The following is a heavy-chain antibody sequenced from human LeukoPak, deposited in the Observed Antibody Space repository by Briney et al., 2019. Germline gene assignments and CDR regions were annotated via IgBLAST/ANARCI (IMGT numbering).Heavy chain of an antibody. D-gene: IGHD3-10*01. J-gene: IGHJ4*02. CDR1: GFTFSSYW. V-gene: IGHV3-7*01. Sequence: GGSLRLSCASSGFTFSSYWMTWVRQAPGKGLEWVGNLNQGGSDKYYGDSVKGRFTISRDNAKNSLYLQMNSLRAEDTAVYYCARDYYASGSHDYWGQGTLVTVSS. CDR3: ARDYYASGSHDY. CDR2: LNQGGSDK.